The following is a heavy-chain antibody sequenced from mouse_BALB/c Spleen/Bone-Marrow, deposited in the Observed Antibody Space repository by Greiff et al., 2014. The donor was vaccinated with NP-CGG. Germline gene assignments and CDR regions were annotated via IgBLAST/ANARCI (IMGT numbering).Heavy chain of an antibody. CDR1: GYTFTSYV. J-gene: IGHJ2*01. D-gene: IGHD2-10*02. Sequence: EVQLQQSGPELVKPGASVKMSCKASGYTFTSYVMHWVKQKPGQGLERIGYIHPYNDGTKYNEKFKGKATLTSDKSSSTAYMELSSLTSEDSAVYYCARRYGNYYFDYWGQGTTLTVSS. V-gene: IGHV1-14*01. CDR3: ARRYGNYYFDY. CDR2: IHPYNDGT.